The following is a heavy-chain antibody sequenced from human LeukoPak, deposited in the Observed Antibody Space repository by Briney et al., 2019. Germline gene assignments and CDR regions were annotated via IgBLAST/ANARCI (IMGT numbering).Heavy chain of an antibody. D-gene: IGHD2-21*01. CDR2: IKSKAGGETT. Sequence: GGSLQLSCTASGFPFSGAYMSWVRQAPGKGLEWVGLIKSKAGGETTDFAAPVKSRFAISRDDSRNTVYLQMNSLTTEDTAVYYCTTDPDNSGGDGDFDYWGQGTLVTVSS. V-gene: IGHV3-15*01. CDR3: TTDPDNSGGDGDFDY. CDR1: GFPFSGAY. J-gene: IGHJ4*02.